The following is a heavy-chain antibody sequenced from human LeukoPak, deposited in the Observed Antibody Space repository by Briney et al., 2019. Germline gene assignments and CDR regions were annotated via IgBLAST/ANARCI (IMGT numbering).Heavy chain of an antibody. J-gene: IGHJ4*02. Sequence: GGSLRLSCAASGFAFSSYGMHWVHQAPGKGLEWVAVVGDTGRAKVYGDSVRGRFTISRDNSKNSLYLEMSSLRIEDTAFYYCAKDFQGIVGATQIDFWGQGTLVTVSS. CDR3: AKDFQGIVGATQIDF. CDR2: VGDTGRAK. D-gene: IGHD1-26*01. V-gene: IGHV3-33*03. CDR1: GFAFSSYG.